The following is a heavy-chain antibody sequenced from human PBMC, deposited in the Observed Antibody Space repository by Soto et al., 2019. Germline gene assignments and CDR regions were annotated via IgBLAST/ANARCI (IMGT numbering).Heavy chain of an antibody. CDR3: ASLGIREYFDY. CDR2: INSDGSST. V-gene: IGHV3-74*01. D-gene: IGHD7-27*01. J-gene: IGHJ4*02. CDR1: GFTFSSYW. Sequence: GGSLRLSCAASGFTFSSYWMHWVRQAPGKGLVWVSRINSDGSSTSYADSVKGRFTISRDNAKNTLYLQMNSLRAEDTAVYYCASLGIREYFDYWGQGTLVTVSS.